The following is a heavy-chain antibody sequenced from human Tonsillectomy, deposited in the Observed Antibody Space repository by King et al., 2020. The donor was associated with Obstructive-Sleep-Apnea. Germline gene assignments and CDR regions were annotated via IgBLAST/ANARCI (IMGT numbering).Heavy chain of an antibody. V-gene: IGHV3-30*03. CDR1: GFTFTTHG. CDR2: ISRDGSNK. Sequence: VQLVESGGGVVQPGRSLRLSCAASGFTFTTHGMHWVRQAPGRGLEWVALISRDGSNKYYADSVRGRFTISSDSSSNTLYLQMNSLRSEDTALYYCARDQVGPAYYFDHWGQGALVTVSS. J-gene: IGHJ4*02. D-gene: IGHD1-26*01. CDR3: ARDQVGPAYYFDH.